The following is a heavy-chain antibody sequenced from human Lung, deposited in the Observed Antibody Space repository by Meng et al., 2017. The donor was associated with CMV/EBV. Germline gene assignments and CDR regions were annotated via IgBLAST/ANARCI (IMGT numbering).Heavy chain of an antibody. CDR3: LRRSGGSV. V-gene: IGHV4-4*02. CDR2: SPHRGSC. CDR1: GDSITNHKW. J-gene: IGHJ1*01. D-gene: IGHD3-10*01. Sequence: QVQLLESGPALVKPSETLSLTCAVSGDSITNHKWWAWVRQPPWKGLEWIGESPHRGSCAYYPSLKSRVSMSIDKSKNQFSLQLTSVTAADTAVYHCLRRSGGSVWGQGTLVTVSS.